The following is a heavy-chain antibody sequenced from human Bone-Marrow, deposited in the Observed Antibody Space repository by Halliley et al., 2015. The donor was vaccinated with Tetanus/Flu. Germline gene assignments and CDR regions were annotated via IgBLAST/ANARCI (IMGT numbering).Heavy chain of an antibody. D-gene: IGHD3-22*01. V-gene: IGHV3-48*03. J-gene: IGHJ4*02. Sequence: SLRLSCAASGFTFDNYEMNWVRQAPGKGLEWISYITTSGRSVYYAESVKGRFTTSRDNAKNSVFLQVDSLRAEDTAVYYCAREYYYDGSGSDYWGQGTLVTVAS. CDR1: GFTFDNYE. CDR3: AREYYYDGSGSDY. CDR2: ITTSGRSV.